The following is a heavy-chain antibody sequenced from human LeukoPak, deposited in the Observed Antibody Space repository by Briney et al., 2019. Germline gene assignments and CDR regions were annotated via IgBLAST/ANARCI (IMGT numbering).Heavy chain of an antibody. CDR1: GFTFSTFA. J-gene: IGHJ6*03. V-gene: IGHV3-48*01. Sequence: GGSLRLSCAASGFTFSTFAMNWVRQAPGKGLEWIAYISSRSMTIYYADSVKGRFTISRDNAKNSLFLQMNSLRAEDTAVYYCARDRQYSSSSRYFYYYMDVWGKGTTVTVSS. CDR2: ISSRSMTI. CDR3: ARDRQYSSSSRYFYYYMDV. D-gene: IGHD6-6*01.